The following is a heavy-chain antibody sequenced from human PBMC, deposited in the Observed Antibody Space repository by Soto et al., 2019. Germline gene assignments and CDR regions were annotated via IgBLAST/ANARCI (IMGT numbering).Heavy chain of an antibody. CDR1: GYTFTSYY. J-gene: IGHJ4*02. CDR2: INPSGGST. Sequence: ASVKVSCKASGYTFTSYYMHWVRQAPGQGLEWMGIINPSGGSTSYAQKFQGRVTMTRDTSTSTVYMELSSLRSEDTAVYYCARDGTGIAVAGFYFYYWGQGTLVTVSS. D-gene: IGHD6-19*01. V-gene: IGHV1-46*01. CDR3: ARDGTGIAVAGFYFYY.